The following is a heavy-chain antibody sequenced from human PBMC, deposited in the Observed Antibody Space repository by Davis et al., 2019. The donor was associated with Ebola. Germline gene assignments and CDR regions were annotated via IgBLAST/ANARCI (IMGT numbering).Heavy chain of an antibody. CDR1: GGSFSGYY. J-gene: IGHJ5*02. V-gene: IGHV4-34*01. CDR2: INHSGST. CDR3: ARGRGYNRFDP. Sequence: MPSETLSLTCAVYGGSFSGYYWSWIRQPPGKGLEWIGEINHSGSTNYNPSLKSRVTISVDTSKNQFSLKLSSVTAADTAVYYCARGRGYNRFDPWGQGTLVTVSS.